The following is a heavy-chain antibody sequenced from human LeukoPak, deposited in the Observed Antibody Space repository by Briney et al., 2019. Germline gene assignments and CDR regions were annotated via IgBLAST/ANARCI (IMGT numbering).Heavy chain of an antibody. J-gene: IGHJ4*02. D-gene: IGHD6-13*01. CDR3: ARIAGTGYSSSWYSGHDY. Sequence: ASVKVSCKASGYTFTSYGISWVRQAPGQGLEWMGWISAYNGNTKYAQKLQGRVTMTTDTSTSTVYMDLRSLRSDDTAVYYCARIAGTGYSSSWYSGHDYWGQGTLVTVSS. V-gene: IGHV1-18*01. CDR2: ISAYNGNT. CDR1: GYTFTSYG.